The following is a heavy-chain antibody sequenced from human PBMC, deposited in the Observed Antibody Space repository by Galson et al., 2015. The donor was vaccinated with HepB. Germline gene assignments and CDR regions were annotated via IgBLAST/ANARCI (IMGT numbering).Heavy chain of an antibody. V-gene: IGHV6-1*01. CDR3: ARGSAGTSAWRV. D-gene: IGHD1-7*01. CDR1: GDSVSSNTAA. CDR2: TYYRSQWYT. Sequence: CAISGDSVSSNTAAWNWIRQSPSRGLEWLGRTYYRSQWYTDYAESVKRRISINPDTSKNHFSLQLNSVTPEDTAMYYCARGSAGTSAWRVWGQGTLVTVSS. J-gene: IGHJ4*02.